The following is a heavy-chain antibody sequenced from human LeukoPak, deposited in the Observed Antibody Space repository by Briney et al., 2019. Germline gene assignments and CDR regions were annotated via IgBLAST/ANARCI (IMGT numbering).Heavy chain of an antibody. V-gene: IGHV3-30*18. CDR1: GFSFSSYG. CDR2: ISYDGSNK. D-gene: IGHD3-22*01. Sequence: GGSLRLSCAASGFSFSSYGMHWVRQAPGKGLERVAVISYDGSNKYYADSVKGRFIISRDNSKNTLYLQMNSLRAEDTAVYYCAKGRVDYYDSSDAFDIWGQGTMVTVS. CDR3: AKGRVDYYDSSDAFDI. J-gene: IGHJ3*02.